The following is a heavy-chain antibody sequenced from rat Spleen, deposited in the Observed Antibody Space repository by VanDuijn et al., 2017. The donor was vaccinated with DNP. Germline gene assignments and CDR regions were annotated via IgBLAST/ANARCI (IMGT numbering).Heavy chain of an antibody. Sequence: QVQLKESGPGLVQPSQTLSLTCTVSGFSLTSYHVSWVRQPPGKGLEWVGVIWTGGSTAYNSALKSRLSIGRDTSKNLVFLKVNSVETEDTATYYCAAAISTLYVMDAWGQGASVTVSS. CDR1: GFSLTSYH. D-gene: IGHD1-2*01. J-gene: IGHJ4*01. V-gene: IGHV2-43*01. CDR2: IWTGGST. CDR3: AAAISTLYVMDA.